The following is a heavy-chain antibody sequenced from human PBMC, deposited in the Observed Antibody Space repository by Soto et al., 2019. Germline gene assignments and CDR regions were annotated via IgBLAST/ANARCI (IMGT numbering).Heavy chain of an antibody. CDR2: IYYSGST. J-gene: IGHJ1*01. CDR3: ARGYSSGWLRDQYFQH. V-gene: IGHV4-31*03. D-gene: IGHD6-19*01. CDR1: GCSISSGGYY. Sequence: TLSLTCTVAGCSISSGGYYWSWIRQHPGKGLEWIGYIYYSGSTYYNPSLKSRVTISVDTSKNQFSLKLSSVTAADTAVYYCARGYSSGWLRDQYFQHWGQGTLVTVSS.